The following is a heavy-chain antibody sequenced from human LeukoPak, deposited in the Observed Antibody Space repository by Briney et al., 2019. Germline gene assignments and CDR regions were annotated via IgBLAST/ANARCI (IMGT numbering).Heavy chain of an antibody. D-gene: IGHD3-9*01. CDR2: INSGGSST. CDR3: ARVSDILNGYYYFDY. CDR1: GFTFSSYW. J-gene: IGHJ4*02. Sequence: GGSLRLSCAASGFTFSSYWMHWVRHAPGKWLVWVSRINSGGSSTSYADSVKGRFTISRDNAKNTLYLQMNSLRAEDTAVYYCARVSDILNGYYYFDYWGQGTLVTVSS. V-gene: IGHV3-74*01.